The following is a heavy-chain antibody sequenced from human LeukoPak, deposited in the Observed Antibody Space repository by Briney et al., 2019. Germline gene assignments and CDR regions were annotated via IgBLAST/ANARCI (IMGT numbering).Heavy chain of an antibody. CDR3: ARQYWDDSKPDY. D-gene: IGHD3-22*01. CDR1: GYSISSGYY. CDR2: IYHSGST. Sequence: SETLSLTCAVSGYSISSGYYWDWIRQPPGKGLEWIGNIYHSGSTYYNPSLKSRVTISVDTSKNQFPLKLSSVTAADTAVYYCARQYWDDSKPDYWGQGTLVTVSS. J-gene: IGHJ4*02. V-gene: IGHV4-38-2*01.